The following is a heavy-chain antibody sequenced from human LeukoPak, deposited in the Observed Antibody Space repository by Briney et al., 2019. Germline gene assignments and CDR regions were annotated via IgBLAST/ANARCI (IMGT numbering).Heavy chain of an antibody. V-gene: IGHV3-7*01. J-gene: IGHJ6*03. D-gene: IGHD2-2*01. Sequence: GGSLRLSCAASGFTFSRYWMTWVRQAPGKGLEWVANIKQDGSEKYYVDSVKGRFTISRDNAKNSLYLQMNSLRAEDTAVYYCAREKEGYCSRTSCYLDYYYYYMDVWGKGTTVTISS. CDR1: GFTFSRYW. CDR2: IKQDGSEK. CDR3: AREKEGYCSRTSCYLDYYYYYMDV.